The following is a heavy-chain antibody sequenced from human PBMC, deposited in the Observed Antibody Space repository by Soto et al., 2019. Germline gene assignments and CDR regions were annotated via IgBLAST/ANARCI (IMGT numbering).Heavy chain of an antibody. Sequence: GGPLRLCCAASGFTFSSYAMHWVRQAPGKGLEWVAVISYDGSNKYYADSVKGRFTISRDNSKNTLYLQMNSLRAEDTAVYYCARDPSFRIQLWLQNWFDPWGQGTLVTVSS. V-gene: IGHV3-30-3*01. CDR3: ARDPSFRIQLWLQNWFDP. CDR2: ISYDGSNK. J-gene: IGHJ5*02. CDR1: GFTFSSYA. D-gene: IGHD5-18*01.